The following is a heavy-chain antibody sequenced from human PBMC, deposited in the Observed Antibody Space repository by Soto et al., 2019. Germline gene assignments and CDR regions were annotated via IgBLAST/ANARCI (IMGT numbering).Heavy chain of an antibody. V-gene: IGHV3-23*01. J-gene: IGHJ6*02. CDR3: AKDQNIQLWPRYYYYGMDV. CDR1: GFTFTSYA. Sequence: EVQLLESGGGLVQPGGSLRLSWAASGFTFTSYAMSWVRQAPGKGLEWASAISGSGGSTYYADSVKGRFTISRDNSKNTLYLQMNSLRAEDTAVYYCAKDQNIQLWPRYYYYGMDVWGQGTTVTVSS. D-gene: IGHD5-18*01. CDR2: ISGSGGST.